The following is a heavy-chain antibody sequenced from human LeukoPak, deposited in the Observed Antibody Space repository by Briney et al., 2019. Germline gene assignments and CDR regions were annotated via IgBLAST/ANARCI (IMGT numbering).Heavy chain of an antibody. CDR3: ARADYGDYDTYYFDY. J-gene: IGHJ4*02. CDR1: GGSFSGYY. CDR2: INHSGST. D-gene: IGHD4-17*01. V-gene: IGHV4-34*01. Sequence: PSGTLSLTCAVYGGSFSGYYWSWIRQPPGKGLEWIGEINHSGSTNYNPSLKSRVTISVDTSKNQFSLKLSSVTAADTAVYYCARADYGDYDTYYFDYWGQGTLVTVSS.